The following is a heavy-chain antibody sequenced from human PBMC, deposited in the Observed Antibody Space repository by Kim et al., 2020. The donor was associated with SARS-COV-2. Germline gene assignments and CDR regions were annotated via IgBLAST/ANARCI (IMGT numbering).Heavy chain of an antibody. CDR1: GFTFSSYS. D-gene: IGHD1-20*01. V-gene: IGHV3-21*01. CDR2: ISSSSSYI. CDR3: ARDSFLLVGPSITEPLDY. J-gene: IGHJ4*02. Sequence: GGSLRLSCAASGFTFSSYSMNWVRQAPGKGLEWVSSISSSSSYIYYADSVKGRFTISRDNAKNSLYLQMNSLRAEDTAVYYCARDSFLLVGPSITEPLDYWGQGTLVTVSS.